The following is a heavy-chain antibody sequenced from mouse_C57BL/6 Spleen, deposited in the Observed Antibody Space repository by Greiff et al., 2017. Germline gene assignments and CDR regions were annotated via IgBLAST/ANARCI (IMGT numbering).Heavy chain of an antibody. CDR2: IYPGDGDT. Sequence: QVQLQQSGPELVKPGASVKISCKASGYAFSSSWMNWVKQRPGTGLEWIGRIYPGDGDTNYNGKFKGKATLTADKSSRTAYMQLSSLTSEDSAVYFCARWFAMDYWGQGTSVTVSS. V-gene: IGHV1-82*01. D-gene: IGHD2-2*01. CDR3: ARWFAMDY. J-gene: IGHJ4*01. CDR1: GYAFSSSW.